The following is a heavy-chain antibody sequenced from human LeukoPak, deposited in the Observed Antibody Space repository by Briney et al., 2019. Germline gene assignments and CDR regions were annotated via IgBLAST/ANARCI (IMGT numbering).Heavy chain of an antibody. D-gene: IGHD3-9*01. CDR2: IYTSGST. J-gene: IGHJ4*02. V-gene: IGHV4-4*07. Sequence: SETLSLTCTVSGGSISSYYWSWIRQPAGKGLEWIGRIYTSGSTNYNPSLKSRVTMSVDTSKNQFSLKLSSVTAADTAVYYCARDRLGYDILTGYYGQGYFDYWGQGTLVTVSS. CDR1: GGSISSYY. CDR3: ARDRLGYDILTGYYGQGYFDY.